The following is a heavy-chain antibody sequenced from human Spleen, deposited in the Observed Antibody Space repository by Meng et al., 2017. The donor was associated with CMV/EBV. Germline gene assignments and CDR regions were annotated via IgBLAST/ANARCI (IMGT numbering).Heavy chain of an antibody. J-gene: IGHJ6*02. Sequence: SVKVSCKASGYTFTSYDINWVRQAPGQGLEWMGGIIPIFGTANYAQKFQGRVTITTDESTSTAYMELSSLRSEDTAVYYCARAFSIDTAMVNYYYGMDVWGQGTTVTVSS. CDR1: GYTFTSYD. D-gene: IGHD5-18*01. CDR2: IIPIFGTA. CDR3: ARAFSIDTAMVNYYYGMDV. V-gene: IGHV1-69*05.